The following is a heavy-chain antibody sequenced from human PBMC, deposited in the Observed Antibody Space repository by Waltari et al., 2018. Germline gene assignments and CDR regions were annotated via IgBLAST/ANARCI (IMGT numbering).Heavy chain of an antibody. Sequence: EVQLVESGGGLVQPGGSLRLSCAASGFSFSNYSMNWVRQAPGKGLEWVSYISTSSSTIYYVDSGKGRFTISRDNAKNSLYLQMNSLRAEDTAVYYCARDLGGNYDILTGYYRGGYFDYWGQGTLVTVSS. J-gene: IGHJ4*02. CDR2: ISTSSSTI. V-gene: IGHV3-48*01. CDR3: ARDLGGNYDILTGYYRGGYFDY. D-gene: IGHD3-9*01. CDR1: GFSFSNYS.